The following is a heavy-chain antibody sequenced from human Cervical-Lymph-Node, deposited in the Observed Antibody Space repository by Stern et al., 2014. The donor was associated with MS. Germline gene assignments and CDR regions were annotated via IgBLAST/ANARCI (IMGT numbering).Heavy chain of an antibody. V-gene: IGHV3-23*04. D-gene: IGHD6-13*01. CDR2: ISGSGGST. CDR3: AKGAAAGPNRIDY. CDR1: GFAFSTYA. Sequence: EVQLVESGGGLVQPGGSLRLSCAASGFAFSTYAMTWVRQAPGKGLEWVSAISGSGGSTYYEDSVKGRFTISRDNSKNTLNLQMNSLRAEDTAVYYCAKGAAAGPNRIDYWGQGTLVTVSS. J-gene: IGHJ4*02.